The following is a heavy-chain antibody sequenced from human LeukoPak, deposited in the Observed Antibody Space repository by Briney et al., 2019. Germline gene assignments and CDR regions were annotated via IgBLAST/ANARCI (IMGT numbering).Heavy chain of an antibody. J-gene: IGHJ4*02. D-gene: IGHD3-10*01. CDR3: ARGPLSLLWFGEFRYYFDY. V-gene: IGHV4-34*01. Sequence: KPSETLSLTCAVYGGSFSGYYWSWIRQPPGKRLEWIGEINHSGSTNYNPSLKSRVTISVDKSNNQFSLKLSSVTAADTAVYYCARGPLSLLWFGEFRYYFDYWGQGTLVTVSS. CDR1: GGSFSGYY. CDR2: INHSGST.